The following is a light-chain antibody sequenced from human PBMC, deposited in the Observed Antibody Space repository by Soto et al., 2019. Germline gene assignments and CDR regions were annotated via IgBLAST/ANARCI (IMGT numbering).Light chain of an antibody. V-gene: IGLV1-44*01. CDR3: AAWDDSLSVYV. CDR1: TSNIGSTT. CDR2: SND. J-gene: IGLJ1*01. Sequence: QSVLTQPPSASGTPGQRVSISCFGSTSNIGSTTVSWYQQVPGTAPKLLIFSNDQRTSGVPDRFSSSASGTSASLAISGLQAEDADDYFCAAWDDSLSVYVFGTGTKLTVL.